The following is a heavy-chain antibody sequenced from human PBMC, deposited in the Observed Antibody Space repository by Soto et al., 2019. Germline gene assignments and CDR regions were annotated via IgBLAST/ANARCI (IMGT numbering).Heavy chain of an antibody. D-gene: IGHD5-18*01. J-gene: IGHJ4*02. Sequence: PSDTLSLTCSVPGGSISHYYWGWLRQPPGKGLECIGYIFYTGSTYYSPSRTSRLSIAVDTAQNPFYLRLRSVTAADTAIYSSERITRGFTYGSILDFWGQGILVTVSS. CDR3: ERITRGFTYGSILDF. CDR1: GGSISHYY. V-gene: IGHV4-59*01. CDR2: IFYTGST.